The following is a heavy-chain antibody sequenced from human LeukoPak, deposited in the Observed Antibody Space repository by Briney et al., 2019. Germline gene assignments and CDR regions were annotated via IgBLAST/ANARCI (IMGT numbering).Heavy chain of an antibody. CDR3: ARAGLNDYGASYYFDY. V-gene: IGHV4-59*08. Sequence: PSETLSLTCSVSGGSINSYYWSWVRQPPGKGMEWIAYIYYTGNTNYNPSHKSRLTISVDTSKNQFSLRLTSLTAADTAVYYCARAGLNDYGASYYFDYWGQGTLVTVSS. CDR1: GGSINSYY. J-gene: IGHJ4*02. CDR2: IYYTGNT. D-gene: IGHD4-17*01.